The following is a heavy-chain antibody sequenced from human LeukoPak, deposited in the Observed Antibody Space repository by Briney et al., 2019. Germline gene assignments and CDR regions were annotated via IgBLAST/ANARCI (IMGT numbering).Heavy chain of an antibody. J-gene: IGHJ4*02. V-gene: IGHV4-38-2*02. CDR2: IYHSGST. CDR3: ARVRKNGASNDY. CDR1: GYSISSGYY. Sequence: KSSETLSLTCTVSGYSISSGYYWGWIRQPPGKGLEWIGSIYHSGSTYYNPSLKSRVTISVDTSKNQFSLKLSSVTAADTAVYYCARVRKNGASNDYWGQGTLVTVSS. D-gene: IGHD2-8*01.